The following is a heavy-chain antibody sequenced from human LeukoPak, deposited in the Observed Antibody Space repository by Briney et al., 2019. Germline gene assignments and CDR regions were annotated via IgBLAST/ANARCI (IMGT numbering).Heavy chain of an antibody. CDR1: GGSFSGYY. Sequence: SETLSLTCAVYGGSFSGYYWSWIRQPPGKGLEWIGEINHSGSTIYNPSLKSRVTISVDTSKNQFSLKLSSVTAADTAVYYCARGSSSGWSPTLFNYWGQGTLVTVSS. D-gene: IGHD6-19*01. CDR3: ARGSSSGWSPTLFNY. V-gene: IGHV4-34*01. J-gene: IGHJ4*02. CDR2: INHSGST.